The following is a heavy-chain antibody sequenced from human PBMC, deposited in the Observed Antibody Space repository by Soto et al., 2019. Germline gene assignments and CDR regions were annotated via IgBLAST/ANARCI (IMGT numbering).Heavy chain of an antibody. V-gene: IGHV1-69*02. CDR2: VIPLLAIV. CDR1: GYTFDIYT. D-gene: IGHD1-26*01. CDR3: ARGGLGGAGGMDV. Sequence: QVQVVQSGAEVKKPGSSVKVSCKSSGYTFDIYTVTWVRQAPGQGLEWMGRVIPLLAIVNYAQEFQDRVTITEDRSTSTVYMELSSLRSEDTAIYYCARGGLGGAGGMDVWGQGTTVTVSS. J-gene: IGHJ6*02.